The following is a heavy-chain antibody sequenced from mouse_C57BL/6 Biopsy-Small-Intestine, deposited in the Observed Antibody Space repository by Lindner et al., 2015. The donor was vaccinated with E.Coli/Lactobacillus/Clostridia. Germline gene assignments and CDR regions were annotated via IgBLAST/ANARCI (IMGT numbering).Heavy chain of an antibody. V-gene: IGHV1-82*01. CDR2: IYPGDGDT. J-gene: IGHJ3*01. CDR1: GYAFSSSW. D-gene: IGHD3-2*01. Sequence: VQLQESGPELVKPGASVKISCKASGYAFSSSWMNWVKQRPGKGLERIGRIYPGDGDTNYNGKFKGKATLTADKSSSTAYMQLSSLTSEDSAVYFCANDSPSYWGQGTLVTVSA. CDR3: ANDSPSY.